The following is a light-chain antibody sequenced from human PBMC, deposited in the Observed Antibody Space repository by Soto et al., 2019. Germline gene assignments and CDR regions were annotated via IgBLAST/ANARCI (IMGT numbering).Light chain of an antibody. J-gene: IGLJ3*02. CDR2: EVS. CDR3: SSYVSNSIVV. CDR1: SSDVGDYDY. V-gene: IGLV2-14*01. Sequence: QYVLTQPASVSGSPGQSITISCTGTSSDVGDYDYVSWYQQHPGKAPKLMIYEVSQRLSGVSNRFSGSKSGYTASLTISGLQDEDEADYFCSSYVSNSIVVFGGGTKVTVL.